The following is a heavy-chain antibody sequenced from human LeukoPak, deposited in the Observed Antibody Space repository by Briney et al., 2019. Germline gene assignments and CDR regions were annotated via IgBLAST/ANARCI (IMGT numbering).Heavy chain of an antibody. D-gene: IGHD3-22*01. J-gene: IGHJ4*02. Sequence: SETLSLTCTVSGGSISSSYYYWGWIRQPPGKGLEWIGNIYYSGSTYYNPSLKSRVTISVDRSKNQFSLKLRSVTAADTAVYYCARLESMYYYDSSGYFDYWGQGTLVTVSS. CDR1: GGSISSSYYY. CDR3: ARLESMYYYDSSGYFDY. CDR2: IYYSGST. V-gene: IGHV4-39*07.